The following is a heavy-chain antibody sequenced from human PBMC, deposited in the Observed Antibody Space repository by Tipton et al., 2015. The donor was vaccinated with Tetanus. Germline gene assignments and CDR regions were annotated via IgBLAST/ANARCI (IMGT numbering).Heavy chain of an antibody. CDR3: SSSPGNQYLAFFDY. CDR2: IYYSGST. CDR1: GDSISNYY. V-gene: IGHV4-30-4*01. D-gene: IGHD3-3*02. J-gene: IGHJ4*02. Sequence: TLSLTCIVSGDSISNYYWSWIRQPPGKGPEWIGYIYYSGSTYYNPSLKSRVTISIDTSKNQFSLRLSSVTAADTAVYYCSSSPGNQYLAFFDYWGRGTKVTVSS.